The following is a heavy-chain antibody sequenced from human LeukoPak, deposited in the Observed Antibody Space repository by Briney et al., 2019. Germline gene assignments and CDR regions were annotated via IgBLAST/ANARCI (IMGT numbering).Heavy chain of an antibody. Sequence: ASVKVSCKASGYTFTSYDINWVRQATGRGLEWMGWMNPNSGNTGYAQKYQGRVTMTRNTSISTAYMELSSLRSEDTAVYYCARSYSGYDYLSASGYYYGMDVWGQGTTVTVSS. CDR3: ARSYSGYDYLSASGYYYGMDV. CDR1: GYTFTSYD. J-gene: IGHJ6*02. CDR2: MNPNSGNT. V-gene: IGHV1-8*01. D-gene: IGHD5-12*01.